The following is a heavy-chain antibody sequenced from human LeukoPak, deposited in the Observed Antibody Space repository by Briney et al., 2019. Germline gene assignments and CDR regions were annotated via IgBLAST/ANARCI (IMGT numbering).Heavy chain of an antibody. J-gene: IGHJ1*01. D-gene: IGHD3-22*01. CDR1: GFTFSSYW. Sequence: GGSLRLSCAASGFTFSSYWMHWVRQAPGKGLVWISRIKSDGSTRYADSVKGRFTISRDNAKNTVSLQMNSLRAEDTGVYYCARAPSEIGGYYPEYFRHWGQGTLVTVSP. V-gene: IGHV3-74*01. CDR3: ARAPSEIGGYYPEYFRH. CDR2: IKSDGST.